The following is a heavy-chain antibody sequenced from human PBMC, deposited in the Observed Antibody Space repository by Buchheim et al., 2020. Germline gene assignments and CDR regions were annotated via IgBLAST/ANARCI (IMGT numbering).Heavy chain of an antibody. CDR2: INHSGST. CDR1: GGSFSGYY. V-gene: IGHV4-34*01. Sequence: VQLQQWGAGLLKPSETLSLTCAVYGGSFSGYYWSWIRQPPGKGLEWIGEINHSGSTNYNPSLKSRVTISVDTSKNQFSLKLSSVTAADTAVYYCARGRIEDTAMAIDYWGQGTL. J-gene: IGHJ4*01. D-gene: IGHD5-18*01. CDR3: ARGRIEDTAMAIDY.